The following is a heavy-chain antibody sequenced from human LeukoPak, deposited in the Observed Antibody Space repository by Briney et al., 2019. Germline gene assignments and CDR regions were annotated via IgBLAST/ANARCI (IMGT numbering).Heavy chain of an antibody. V-gene: IGHV3-30*04. J-gene: IGHJ6*04. D-gene: IGHD2-15*01. CDR1: GFTLSSYA. CDR2: ISYDGSNK. Sequence: GGSLRLSCAASGFTLSSYAMHWVRQAPGKGLEWVAVISYDGSNKYYADSVKGRFTISRDNSKNTLYLQMNSLRAEDAAVYYCASGGCSGGSCYNYYYYGMDVWGKGTTVTVSS. CDR3: ASGGCSGGSCYNYYYYGMDV.